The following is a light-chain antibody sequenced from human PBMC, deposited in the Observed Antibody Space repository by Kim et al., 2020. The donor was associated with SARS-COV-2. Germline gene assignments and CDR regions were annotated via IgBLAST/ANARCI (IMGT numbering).Light chain of an antibody. J-gene: IGLJ2*01. V-gene: IGLV4-69*01. Sequence: VKLTCTLSSGHSSYAIAWHQQQPEKGPRYLMKLNSDGSHSKGDGIPDRFSGSSSGAERYLTISSLQSEDEADYYCQTWGTCIHVVFGGGTQLTVL. CDR2: LNSDGSH. CDR1: SGHSSYA. CDR3: QTWGTCIHVV.